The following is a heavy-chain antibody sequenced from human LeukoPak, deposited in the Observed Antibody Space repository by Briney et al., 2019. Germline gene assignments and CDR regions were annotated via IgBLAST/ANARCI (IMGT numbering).Heavy chain of an antibody. V-gene: IGHV1-69*04. CDR1: GATFSSYA. Sequence: SVKVSCKASGATFSSYAISWVRQAPGQGLECMGRIIPILGIANYAQKFQGRVTITADKSTSTAYMELSSLRSEDTVVYYCARDRVDWSDGGGAFDIWGQGTMVTVSS. D-gene: IGHD1-1*01. J-gene: IGHJ3*02. CDR3: ARDRVDWSDGGGAFDI. CDR2: IIPILGIA.